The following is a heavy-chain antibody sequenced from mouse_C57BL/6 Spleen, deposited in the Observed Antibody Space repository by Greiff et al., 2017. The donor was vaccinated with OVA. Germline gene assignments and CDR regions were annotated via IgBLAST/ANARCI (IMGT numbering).Heavy chain of an antibody. CDR3: ARSGNYYGSEAY. CDR1: GYAFTNYL. D-gene: IGHD1-1*01. Sequence: QVQLQQSGAELVRPGTSVKVSCKASGYAFTNYLIEWVKQRPGQGLEWIGVINPGSGCTNYTEQFKGKATLTADKSSSTAYMQLSSLTSEDSAVYFCARSGNYYGSEAYWGQGTLVTVSA. V-gene: IGHV1-54*01. CDR2: INPGSGCT. J-gene: IGHJ3*01.